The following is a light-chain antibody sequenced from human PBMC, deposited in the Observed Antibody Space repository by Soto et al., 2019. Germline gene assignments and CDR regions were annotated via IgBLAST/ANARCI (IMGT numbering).Light chain of an antibody. CDR1: QSISSY. J-gene: IGKJ1*01. CDR2: AAS. CDR3: QQSYSTPWT. Sequence: DIQLTQSPCSLSASLGDRVTITCRASQSISSYLNWYQQKQGQAPKLLILAASSLQSGVPSRFSGSGSGTDFTLTISSQQPEDFAPYYCQQSYSTPWTFGQGTKLELK. V-gene: IGKV1-39*01.